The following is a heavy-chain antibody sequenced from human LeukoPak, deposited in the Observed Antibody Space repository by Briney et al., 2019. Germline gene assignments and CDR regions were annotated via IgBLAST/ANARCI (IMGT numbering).Heavy chain of an antibody. CDR1: GGSIISYY. D-gene: IGHD3-10*01. CDR3: ARDRRVGYGSGSYQPFDI. Sequence: SETLSLTCTVSGGSIISYYWSWIRQPPGKGLEWIGYIYYSGSTNYNPSPTSRVTISVDTYKNQFSLKLSSVTAADTAVYYCARDRRVGYGSGSYQPFDIWGQGTMVTVSS. CDR2: IYYSGST. V-gene: IGHV4-59*01. J-gene: IGHJ3*02.